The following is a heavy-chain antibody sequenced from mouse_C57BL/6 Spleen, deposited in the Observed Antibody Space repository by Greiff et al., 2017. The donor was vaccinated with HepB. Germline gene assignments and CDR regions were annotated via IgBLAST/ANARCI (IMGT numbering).Heavy chain of an antibody. Sequence: VQLQQSGPELVKPGASVKISCKASGYTFTDYYMNWVKQSHGKSLEWIGDINPNNGGTSYNQKFKGKATLTVDKSSSTAYMELRSLTSEDSAVYYCARWDYDYAWFAYWGQGTLVTVSA. V-gene: IGHV1-26*01. J-gene: IGHJ3*01. CDR2: INPNNGGT. D-gene: IGHD2-4*01. CDR1: GYTFTDYY. CDR3: ARWDYDYAWFAY.